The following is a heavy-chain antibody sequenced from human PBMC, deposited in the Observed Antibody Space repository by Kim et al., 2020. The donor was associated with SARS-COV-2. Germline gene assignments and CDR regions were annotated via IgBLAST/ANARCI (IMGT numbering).Heavy chain of an antibody. CDR1: GFSFKTYG. CDR3: TKGTGSSSWYISH. V-gene: IGHV3-33*03. Sequence: GGSLRLSCVASGFSFKTYGLHWVRQAPGKGLEWVAVIWNDGTDKYYAESVKGRFTISRDNTKNTLYLQMHSLRVEDTAVYYCTKGTGSSSWYISHWGQGTQVTLSS. D-gene: IGHD6-13*01. CDR2: IWNDGTDK. J-gene: IGHJ4*02.